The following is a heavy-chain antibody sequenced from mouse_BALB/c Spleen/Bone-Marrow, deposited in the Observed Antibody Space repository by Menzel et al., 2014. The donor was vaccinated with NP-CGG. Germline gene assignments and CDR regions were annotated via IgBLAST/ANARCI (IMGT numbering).Heavy chain of an antibody. D-gene: IGHD2-1*01. CDR1: GFSLTSYG. J-gene: IGHJ2*01. CDR2: IWRGGST. CDR3: AKRGNYGYFDY. V-gene: IGHV2-5-1*01. Sequence: VKLVESGPSLVQPSQSLSITCTVSGFSLTSYGVHWVRPSPGKGLEWLGVIWRGGSTDYNAAFMSRLSITKDNSKSQVFFKMNSLQADDTAIYYCAKRGNYGYFDYWGQGTTLTVSS.